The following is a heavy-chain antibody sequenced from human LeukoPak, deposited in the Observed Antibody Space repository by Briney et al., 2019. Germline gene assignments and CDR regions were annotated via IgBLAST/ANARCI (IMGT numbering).Heavy chain of an antibody. CDR2: IRFTGSYI. Sequence: GGSLRLSCVASGFTFSHYSMNWVRQAPGKGLEWVSSIRFTGSYIYYADSVKGRFTISRDDAKNLLSLQMNSLRAEDTAVYYCARVQRSYYGSGSYPYYYYYGMDVWGQGTTVTVSS. J-gene: IGHJ6*02. CDR3: ARVQRSYYGSGSYPYYYYYGMDV. D-gene: IGHD3-10*01. V-gene: IGHV3-21*01. CDR1: GFTFSHYS.